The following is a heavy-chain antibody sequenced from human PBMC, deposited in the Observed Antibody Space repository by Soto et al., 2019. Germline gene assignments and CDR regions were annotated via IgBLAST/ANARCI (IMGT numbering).Heavy chain of an antibody. J-gene: IGHJ4*02. D-gene: IGHD3-10*01. CDR2: ISSSSSYI. V-gene: IGHV3-21*06. CDR3: ARDIGEMSAV. Sequence: HGWSLRLSCTGSGFTFSSSTMTWVRQGPGKGLEWVSSISSSSSYIYFADSLKGRFTISRDNAKNSLYLQMNSLRAEDTAVYYCARDIGEMSAVWGQGTQVTVSS. CDR1: GFTFSSST.